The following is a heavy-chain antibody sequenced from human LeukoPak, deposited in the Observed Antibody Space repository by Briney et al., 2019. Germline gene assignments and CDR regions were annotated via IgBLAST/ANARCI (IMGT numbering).Heavy chain of an antibody. Sequence: GGSLRLSCAASGFTFSNYWMSWVRQAPGKGLEWVSSISVRSNYIYYADSVRGRFSISRDDARDSLYLQMNSLRAEDTAVYFCVRLRRNSDTSGFYYYYDFWGQGTLVTVSS. V-gene: IGHV3-21*01. J-gene: IGHJ4*02. CDR3: VRLRRNSDTSGFYYYYDF. D-gene: IGHD3-22*01. CDR2: ISVRSNYI. CDR1: GFTFSNYW.